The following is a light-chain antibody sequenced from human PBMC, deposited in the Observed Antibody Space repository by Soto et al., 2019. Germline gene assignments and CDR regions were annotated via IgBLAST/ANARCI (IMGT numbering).Light chain of an antibody. Sequence: DVQMTQSPSSLSASVGDRVTITCRASQNIKNYLSWYQQKPGKAPRVVIFGASLLQSGFPSTFSASGSGTDFTLTISSLRPDDFATYYCLQSHSTPLTFGQGTRLDI. CDR1: QNIKNY. J-gene: IGKJ5*01. CDR3: LQSHSTPLT. CDR2: GAS. V-gene: IGKV1-39*01.